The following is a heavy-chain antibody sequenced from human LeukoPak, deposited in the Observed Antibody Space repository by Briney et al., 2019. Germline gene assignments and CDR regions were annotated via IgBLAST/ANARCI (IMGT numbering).Heavy chain of an antibody. CDR1: GGSIRSYY. V-gene: IGHV4-34*01. Sequence: SSETLSLTCTVSGGSIRSYYWSWIRQRPGKGLEWIGEINHSGSTNYNPSLKGRVTISVDTSKNQFSLKLSSVTAADTAVYYCAGSKTYYYGSGRSWYNWFDPWGQGTLVTVSS. CDR3: AGSKTYYYGSGRSWYNWFDP. J-gene: IGHJ5*02. D-gene: IGHD3-10*01. CDR2: INHSGST.